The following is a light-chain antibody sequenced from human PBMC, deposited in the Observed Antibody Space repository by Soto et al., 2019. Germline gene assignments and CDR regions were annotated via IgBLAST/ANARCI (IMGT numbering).Light chain of an antibody. Sequence: IQMTQSPSSLSSSVGDRVTITGLASQCIIDDVAWFQQKPGRAPNRLNYATSNLQSGVPSRFSGSGSGTDFALTISSLQPEDFATYYCLQDYHYPRTFGQGTKVDIK. CDR3: LQDYHYPRT. V-gene: IGKV1-6*01. CDR2: ATS. CDR1: QCIIDD. J-gene: IGKJ1*01.